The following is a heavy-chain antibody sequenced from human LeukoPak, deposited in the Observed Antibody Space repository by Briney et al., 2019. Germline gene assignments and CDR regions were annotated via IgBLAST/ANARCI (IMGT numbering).Heavy chain of an antibody. CDR1: GFTFITYW. Sequence: GRSLRLSCAASGFTFITYWMHWVRQAPGKGLVWVSRINSDGTSTTYADSVKGRFTISRDNAKNTLYLQMNSLRADDTAMYYCARDTGYSNYDYWGQGTLVTVSS. J-gene: IGHJ4*02. CDR3: ARDTGYSNYDY. CDR2: INSDGTST. V-gene: IGHV3-74*01. D-gene: IGHD4-11*01.